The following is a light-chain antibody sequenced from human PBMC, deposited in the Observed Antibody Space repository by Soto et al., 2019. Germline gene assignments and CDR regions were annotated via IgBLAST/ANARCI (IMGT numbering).Light chain of an antibody. Sequence: EIVLTQSPGTLSLSPGERATLSCRASQSVSNSYLAWYQQKPGQAPRLLIYAASSRATGIPDRFSGSGSGTDFTLTISRREPEDFAVYYCHQYGSSPQTFGQGTKLEIK. CDR2: AAS. CDR1: QSVSNSY. J-gene: IGKJ2*01. V-gene: IGKV3-20*01. CDR3: HQYGSSPQT.